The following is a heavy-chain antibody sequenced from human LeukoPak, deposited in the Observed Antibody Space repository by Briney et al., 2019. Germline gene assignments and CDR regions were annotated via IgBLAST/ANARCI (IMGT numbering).Heavy chain of an antibody. CDR2: IRYDGSNE. CDR3: AKESQLSYSGTFYIDY. D-gene: IGHD1-26*01. CDR1: GFNFNRYG. Sequence: PGGSLRLSCTVYGFNFNRYGMNWVRQAPGKGLEWVAFIRYDGSNEYYADSVKGRFTISRDRSKNTLYLQMNSLRPEDTAVYYCAKESQLSYSGTFYIDYWGQGTLVTVSS. V-gene: IGHV3-30*02. J-gene: IGHJ4*02.